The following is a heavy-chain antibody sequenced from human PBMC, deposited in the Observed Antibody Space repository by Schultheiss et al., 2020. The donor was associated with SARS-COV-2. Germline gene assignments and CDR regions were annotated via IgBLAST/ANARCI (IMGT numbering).Heavy chain of an antibody. D-gene: IGHD3-3*01. CDR3: ASGTGTTYYDFWSGYYYYYYYYMDV. CDR1: GFAFSSYV. CDR2: IGTGGDT. Sequence: GGSLRLSCAASGFAFSSYVLHWVRRAPGKGPEWVSAIGTGGDTYYADSVMGRFTISRDNAKKSLYLQMNSLIAEDMAMYYCASGTGTTYYDFWSGYYYYYYYYMDVWGKGTTVTVSS. V-gene: IGHV3-47*02. J-gene: IGHJ6*03.